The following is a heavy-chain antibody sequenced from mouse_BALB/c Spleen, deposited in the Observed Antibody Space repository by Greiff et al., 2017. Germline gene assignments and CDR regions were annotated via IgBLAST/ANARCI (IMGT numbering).Heavy chain of an antibody. CDR1: GYSITSGYS. V-gene: IGHV3-1*02. CDR3: ARNRDYYAMDY. J-gene: IGHJ4*01. D-gene: IGHD2-14*01. Sequence: EVQRVESGPDLVKPSQSLSLTCTVTGYSITSGYSWYWIRQFPGNKLEWMGYIHDSGSTNYNPTLKGRISITRDTSKNQFFLQLNSVDTEDTATYYCARNRDYYAMDYWGQGTSVTVSS. CDR2: IHDSGST.